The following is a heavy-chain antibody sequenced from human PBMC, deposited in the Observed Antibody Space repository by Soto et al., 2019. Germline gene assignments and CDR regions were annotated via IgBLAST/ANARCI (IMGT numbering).Heavy chain of an antibody. V-gene: IGHV3-49*04. D-gene: IGHD3-3*01. CDR3: IRDQGFLEWLATSYYYYGMDV. J-gene: IGHJ6*02. CDR1: GFTFGDYA. Sequence: GSLRLSCTASGFTFGDYAMSWVRQAPGKGLEWVGFIRSQAYGGTTEYAASVNVRFTIARDDSTSIAYLQMNSLKTEDTAVYYGIRDQGFLEWLATSYYYYGMDVWGQGTTVTVSS. CDR2: IRSQAYGGTT.